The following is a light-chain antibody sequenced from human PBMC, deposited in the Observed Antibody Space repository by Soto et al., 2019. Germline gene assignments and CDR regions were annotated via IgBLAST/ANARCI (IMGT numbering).Light chain of an antibody. CDR2: EVS. V-gene: IGLV2-14*03. CDR3: CSYTSTGTRYV. CDR1: SSDVGGYIY. J-gene: IGLJ1*01. Sequence: QSALTQPASVSGSPGQSITISCTGTSSDVGGYIYVSWYQQHPGKAPKFLIYEVSNRPSGVSNRFSGSKSGNTASLTISGLQAEDEADYYCCSYTSTGTRYVFGTGTKVTVL.